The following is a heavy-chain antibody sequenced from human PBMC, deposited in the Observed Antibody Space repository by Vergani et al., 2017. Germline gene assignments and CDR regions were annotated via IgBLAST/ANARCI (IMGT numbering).Heavy chain of an antibody. CDR2: MNPNSGGT. CDR3: ARDLDIVVVPAAAVGDYYYYGMDV. D-gene: IGHD2-2*03. J-gene: IGHJ6*02. CDR1: GYTFTSYD. V-gene: IGHV1-2*02. Sequence: QVQLVQSGAEVKKPGASVKVSCKASGYTFTSYDINWVRQATGQGLEWMGWMNPNSGGTNYAQKFQGRVTMTRDTSISTAYMELGRLRSDDTAVYYCARDLDIVVVPAAAVGDYYYYGMDVWGQGTTVTVSS.